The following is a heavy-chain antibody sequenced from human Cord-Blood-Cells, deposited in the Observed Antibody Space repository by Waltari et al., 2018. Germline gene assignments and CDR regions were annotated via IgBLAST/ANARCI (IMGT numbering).Heavy chain of an antibody. CDR3: NSGYEYFDY. J-gene: IGHJ4*02. Sequence: CAASGFTFSSYWIIWVRQAPGKGLEWVGNIKQDGSEKYYVDSVKGRFTISRDNAKNSLYLQMNSLRAEDTAVYYCNSGYEYFDYWGQGTLVTVSS. CDR1: GFTFSSYW. D-gene: IGHD5-12*01. CDR2: IKQDGSEK. V-gene: IGHV3-7*01.